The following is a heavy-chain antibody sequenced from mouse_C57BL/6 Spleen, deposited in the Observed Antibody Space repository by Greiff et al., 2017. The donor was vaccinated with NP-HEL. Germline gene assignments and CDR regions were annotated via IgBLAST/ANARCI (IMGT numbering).Heavy chain of an antibody. J-gene: IGHJ4*01. V-gene: IGHV1-53*01. CDR3: ARSFYYGNYDYAMDY. CDR1: GYTFTSYW. CDR2: INPSNGGT. Sequence: QVQLKQPGTELVKPGASVKLSCKASGYTFTSYWMHWVKQRPGQGLEWIGNINPSNGGTNYNEKFKSKATLTVDKSSSTAYMQLSSLTSEDYAVYYCARSFYYGNYDYAMDYWGQGTSVTVSS. D-gene: IGHD2-1*01.